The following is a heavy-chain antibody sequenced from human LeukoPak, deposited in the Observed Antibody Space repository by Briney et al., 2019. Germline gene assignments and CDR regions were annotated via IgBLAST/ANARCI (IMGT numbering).Heavy chain of an antibody. J-gene: IGHJ4*02. CDR2: INPNSGGT. Sequence: ASVKVSCKASGYTFTGYYMHWVRQAPGQGLEWMGWINPNSGGTNYAQKFQGRVTMTRDTSISTDYMELSRLRSDDTAVYYCAREGIAAAGTSDYWGQGTLVTVSS. CDR3: AREGIAAAGTSDY. CDR1: GYTFTGYY. D-gene: IGHD6-13*01. V-gene: IGHV1-2*02.